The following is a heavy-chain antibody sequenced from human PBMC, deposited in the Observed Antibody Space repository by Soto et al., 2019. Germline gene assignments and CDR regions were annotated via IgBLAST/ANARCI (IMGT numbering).Heavy chain of an antibody. V-gene: IGHV3-15*07. CDR1: GFTFSNSW. CDR2: IKSKTDGGTT. Sequence: PGGSLRLSCAASGFTFSNSWINWVRQAQGKGLEWVGRIKSKTDGGTTDYAEPVKGRFAISRDDSNNMVYLQMNSLKIEDTAVYYCTTDSYSTIIIVRFDYWGHGTLVTVSS. D-gene: IGHD3-22*01. CDR3: TTDSYSTIIIVRFDY. J-gene: IGHJ4*01.